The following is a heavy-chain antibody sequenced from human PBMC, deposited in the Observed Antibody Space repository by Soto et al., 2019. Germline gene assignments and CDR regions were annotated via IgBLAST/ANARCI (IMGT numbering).Heavy chain of an antibody. CDR2: ISGSDGSI. CDR3: AKDLRVGATIPYYFDY. V-gene: IGHV3-23*01. Sequence: EVQVLESGGGLVQPGGSLRLSCAASGFTFSNHAMSWVRQAPGKGLEWVASISGSDGSIYYADSVKGRFTISRDNSKNTLYLQMNSLRVEDTAVNYCAKDLRVGATIPYYFDYWGQGTLVTVSS. J-gene: IGHJ4*02. D-gene: IGHD1-26*01. CDR1: GFTFSNHA.